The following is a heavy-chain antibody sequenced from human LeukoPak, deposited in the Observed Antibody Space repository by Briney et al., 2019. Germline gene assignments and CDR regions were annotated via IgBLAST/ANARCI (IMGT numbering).Heavy chain of an antibody. J-gene: IGHJ4*02. V-gene: IGHV4-34*01. CDR2: INHSGST. CDR3: ARRLRTRDSSGYYGGEFDY. D-gene: IGHD3-22*01. CDR1: GGSFSGYY. Sequence: SETLSLTCAVYGGSFSGYYWSWIRQPPGKGLEWIGEINHSGSTNYNPSLKSRVTISVDTSKNQFSLKLSSVTAADTAVYYCARRLRTRDSSGYYGGEFDYWGQGTLVTVSS.